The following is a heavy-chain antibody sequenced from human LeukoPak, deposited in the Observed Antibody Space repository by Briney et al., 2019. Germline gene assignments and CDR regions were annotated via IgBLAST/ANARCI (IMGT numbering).Heavy chain of an antibody. CDR3: ARGWITIFGVVLDY. Sequence: SETLSLTCAVYGGSFSGYYWSWIRQPPGKGLEWIGEINHSGSTNYNPSLKSRVTISVDTSKNQFSLKLSSVTAADTAVYYCARGWITIFGVVLDYWGQGTLVTVSS. V-gene: IGHV4-34*01. CDR1: GGSFSGYY. D-gene: IGHD3-3*01. CDR2: INHSGST. J-gene: IGHJ4*02.